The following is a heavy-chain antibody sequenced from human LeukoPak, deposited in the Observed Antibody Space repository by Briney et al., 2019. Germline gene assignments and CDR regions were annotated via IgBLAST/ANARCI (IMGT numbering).Heavy chain of an antibody. V-gene: IGHV3-73*01. CDR3: ARGSGSFSGGFDY. CDR2: ITTKANTYAT. D-gene: IGHD1-26*01. Sequence: GGSLRLSCAASGFTFSGCDMHWVRQASGKGLEWVGRITTKANTYATAYAASLKGRFTISRDDSTNTAYLQMNNLRIEDTAVYYCARGSGSFSGGFDYWGQGTLVTVSS. J-gene: IGHJ4*02. CDR1: GFTFSGCD.